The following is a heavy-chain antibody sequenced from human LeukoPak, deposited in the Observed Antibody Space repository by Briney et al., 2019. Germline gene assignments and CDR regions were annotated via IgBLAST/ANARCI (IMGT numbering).Heavy chain of an antibody. J-gene: IGHJ5*02. CDR3: ARGGSSWYGSLNWFDP. Sequence: SETLSLTCAVYGGSFSGYYWSRIRQPPGKGLEWIGEISHSGSTNYNPSLKSRVTISVDTSKNQFSLKLSSVTAADTAVYYCARGGSSWYGSLNWFDPWGQGTLVTVSS. D-gene: IGHD6-13*01. V-gene: IGHV4-34*01. CDR2: ISHSGST. CDR1: GGSFSGYY.